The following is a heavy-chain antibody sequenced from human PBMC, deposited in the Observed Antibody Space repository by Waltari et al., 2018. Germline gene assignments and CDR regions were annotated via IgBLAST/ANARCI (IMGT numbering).Heavy chain of an antibody. CDR3: ARDTPGGI. V-gene: IGHV4-59*01. CDR1: GGTFSSYA. Sequence: QVQLVQSGAEVKKPGSSVKVSCKASGGTFSSYAISWVRQAPGQGLEWIGYIYYSGSTNYNPSLKSRVTISVDTSKNQFSLKLSSVTAADTAVYYCARDTPGGIWGQGTLVIVSS. J-gene: IGHJ4*02. CDR2: IYYSGST.